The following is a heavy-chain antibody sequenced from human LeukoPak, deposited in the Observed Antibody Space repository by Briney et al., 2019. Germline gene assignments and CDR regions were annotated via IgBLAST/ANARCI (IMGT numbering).Heavy chain of an antibody. CDR2: IYYSGST. D-gene: IGHD6-13*01. CDR3: ARYEQQSSYLDYMDV. Sequence: SETLSLTCTVSGGSISSYYWNWIRQPPGKGLEWIGYIYYSGSTNYNPSLKSRVTISVDTSKNQFSLKLSSVTAADTAVYYCARYEQQSSYLDYMDVWGKGTTVTVSS. J-gene: IGHJ6*03. CDR1: GGSISSYY. V-gene: IGHV4-59*01.